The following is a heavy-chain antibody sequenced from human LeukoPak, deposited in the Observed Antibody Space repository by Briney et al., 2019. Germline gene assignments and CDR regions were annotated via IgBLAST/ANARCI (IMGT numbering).Heavy chain of an antibody. V-gene: IGHV4-59*08. Sequence: KPSETLSLTCTVSGGSISSYYWSWIRQPPGKGLEWIGYIYYSGSTNYNPSLKSRVTISVDTSKNQFSLKLSSVTAADTAVYYCARHHTIFGVVTWFDPWGQGTLVTVSS. CDR2: IYYSGST. CDR3: ARHHTIFGVVTWFDP. D-gene: IGHD3-3*01. J-gene: IGHJ5*02. CDR1: GGSISSYY.